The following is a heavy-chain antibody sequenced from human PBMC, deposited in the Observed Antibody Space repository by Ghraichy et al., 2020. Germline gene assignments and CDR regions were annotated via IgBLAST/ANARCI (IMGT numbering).Heavy chain of an antibody. CDR3: ARPRGYDSSGHEGYYFDY. V-gene: IGHV4-39*01. D-gene: IGHD3-22*01. CDR1: GGSISSSSYY. Sequence: SETLSLTCTVSGGSISSSSYYWGWIRQPPGKGLEWIGSIYYSGSTYYNPSLKSRVTISVDTSKNQFSLKLSSVTAADTAVYYCARPRGYDSSGHEGYYFDYWGQGTLVTVSS. CDR2: IYYSGST. J-gene: IGHJ4*02.